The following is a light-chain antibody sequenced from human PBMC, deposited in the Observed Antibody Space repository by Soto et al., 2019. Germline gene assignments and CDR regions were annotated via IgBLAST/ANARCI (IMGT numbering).Light chain of an antibody. CDR2: GAS. Sequence: EIVLTQSPGTLSLSPGERATLSCRASQNVSSNYFAWYQHKPGQAPGLLIYGASSRATGIPDRFSGTGSGTDFTLTISRLEPEDYAVYYCQQYSSSPWTFGQGTKVEIK. J-gene: IGKJ1*01. CDR1: QNVSSNY. V-gene: IGKV3-20*01. CDR3: QQYSSSPWT.